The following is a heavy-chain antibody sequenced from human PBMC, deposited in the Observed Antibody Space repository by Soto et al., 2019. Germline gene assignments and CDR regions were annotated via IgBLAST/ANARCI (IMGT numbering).Heavy chain of an antibody. CDR1: GGSFSSSYY. D-gene: IGHD3-9*01. J-gene: IGHJ5*02. Sequence: PSETLSLTCTVSGGSFSSSYYWGWIRQPPGKGLEWIGSIYYRGSTYYSPSLRSRVTISEDTSKNQFSLKLSSVTAADTAVYYCARVNDILTGYYDHWGQGTLVTVSS. CDR3: ARVNDILTGYYDH. V-gene: IGHV4-39*07. CDR2: IYYRGST.